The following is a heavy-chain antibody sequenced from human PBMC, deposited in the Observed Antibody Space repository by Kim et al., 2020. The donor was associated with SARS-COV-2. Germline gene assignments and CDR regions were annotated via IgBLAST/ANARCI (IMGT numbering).Heavy chain of an antibody. V-gene: IGHV1-18*01. Sequence: AQKLRGRVTMNTDTSTSTAYMELRSLRSDDQAVYYCARERGSSWYRQIDYWGQGTLVTVSS. D-gene: IGHD6-13*01. J-gene: IGHJ4*02. CDR3: ARERGSSWYRQIDY.